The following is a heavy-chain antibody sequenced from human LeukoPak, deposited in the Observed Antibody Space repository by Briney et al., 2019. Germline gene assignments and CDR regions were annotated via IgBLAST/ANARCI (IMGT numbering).Heavy chain of an antibody. J-gene: IGHJ5*02. CDR1: GGSISSYY. Sequence: PSETLSLTCTVSGGSISSYYWSWIRQPAGKGLEWIGRIYTSGSTNYNPSLKSRVTMSVDTSKNQFSLKLSSVTAADTAVYYCARDIVGIGTVTTRGGNWFDPWGQGTLVTVSS. V-gene: IGHV4-4*07. CDR2: IYTSGST. D-gene: IGHD4-11*01. CDR3: ARDIVGIGTVTTRGGNWFDP.